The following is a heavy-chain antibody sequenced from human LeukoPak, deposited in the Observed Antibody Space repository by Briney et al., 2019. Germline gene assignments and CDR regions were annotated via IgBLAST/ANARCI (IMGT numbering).Heavy chain of an antibody. CDR3: ARVAWHYDFWSGHHDAFDI. CDR2: INPSGGST. D-gene: IGHD3-3*01. J-gene: IGHJ3*02. V-gene: IGHV1-46*01. Sequence: ASVKVSCKASGYTFTSYYMHWVRQAPGQGLEWMGIINPSGGSTSYAQKFQGRVTMTRDTSTSTVYMELSSLRSEDTAVYYCARVAWHYDFWSGHHDAFDIWGQGTMVTVSS. CDR1: GYTFTSYY.